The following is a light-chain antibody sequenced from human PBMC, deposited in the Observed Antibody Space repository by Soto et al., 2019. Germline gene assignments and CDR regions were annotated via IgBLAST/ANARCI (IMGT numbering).Light chain of an antibody. CDR3: QQYSSYAS. J-gene: IGKJ1*01. V-gene: IGKV1-5*01. CDR1: QSISRW. CDR2: DVS. Sequence: DIQMTQSTSTLSASVGDRVTITSRASQSISRWLAWYQQKPGKAPKLLISDVSNLERGVPSRFSGSGSGTEFTLTISSLETDDVATYYCQQYSSYASFGQGTTVDIK.